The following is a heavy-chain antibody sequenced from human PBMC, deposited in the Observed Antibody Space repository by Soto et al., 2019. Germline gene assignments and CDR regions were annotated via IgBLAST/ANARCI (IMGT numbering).Heavy chain of an antibody. J-gene: IGHJ5*02. CDR1: GGSITSANW. CDR2: ISHSGIT. CDR3: ARVLRGWFDP. V-gene: IGHV4-4*02. Sequence: SETLSLTCAVSGGSITSANWWTWVRQPPGGGLEWIGEISHSGITNYKASLKSPVTMSVDKTKNDVSLKLTSVTAADTAVYYCARVLRGWFDPWGQGTPVTVSS.